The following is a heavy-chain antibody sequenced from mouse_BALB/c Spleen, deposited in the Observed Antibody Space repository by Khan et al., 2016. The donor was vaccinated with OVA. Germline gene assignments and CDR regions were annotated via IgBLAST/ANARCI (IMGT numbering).Heavy chain of an antibody. CDR1: GFTFSNYA. V-gene: IGHV5-6-5*01. CDR2: ISSGDST. CDR3: ARDYWFAY. J-gene: IGHJ3*01. Sequence: EVQLVESGGGLVKPGGSLKLSCAASGFTFSNYAMSWVRQSPEKRLEWVASISSGDSTYYPDSVKGRFTISRDNARNILYLQMSSLRSEVTAMYYWARDYWFAYWGQGTLVTVSA.